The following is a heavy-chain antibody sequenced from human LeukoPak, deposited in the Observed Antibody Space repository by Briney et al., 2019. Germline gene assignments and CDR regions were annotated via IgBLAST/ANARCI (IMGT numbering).Heavy chain of an antibody. CDR2: IYYSWSS. CDR3: ARRLLCGWDFDI. J-gene: IGHJ3*02. D-gene: IGHD1-26*01. Sequence: SETLSLTCTVSGGSISSSSYYWGRIRQPPGKGMEWIGSIYYSWSSYYKPSRKSRVTISVDTSKRQFSLKLSAVTAADTAVYYCARRLLCGWDFDIWGQGIMVTVSS. CDR1: GGSISSSSYY. V-gene: IGHV4-39*01.